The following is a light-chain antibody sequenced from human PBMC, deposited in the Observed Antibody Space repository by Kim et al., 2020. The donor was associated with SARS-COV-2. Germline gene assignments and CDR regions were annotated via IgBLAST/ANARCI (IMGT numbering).Light chain of an antibody. CDR3: CSYAGSSTYV. CDR2: EVS. V-gene: IGLV2-23*02. Sequence: GQSITISCPGTSSDVGRYNLVSWYQHHPGKAPKLMIYEVSKRPSGVSNRFSGSKSGNTASLTISGLQAEDEADYYCCSYAGSSTYVFGGGTQLTVL. J-gene: IGLJ2*01. CDR1: SSDVGRYNL.